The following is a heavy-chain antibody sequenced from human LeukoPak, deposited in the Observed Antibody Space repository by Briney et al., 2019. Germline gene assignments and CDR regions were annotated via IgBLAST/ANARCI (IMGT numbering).Heavy chain of an antibody. J-gene: IGHJ4*02. Sequence: PSETLSLTCTVSGGSISSSNSYWGWIRQPPGKGLEWVGSIFYSGSTFYNPSLKSRVTISVDTSKNQFSLKLTSVTAADTAIYYCSRESGAFFPFGYWGQGTLVIVPS. CDR3: SRESGAFFPFGY. D-gene: IGHD1-26*01. V-gene: IGHV4-39*07. CDR1: GGSISSSNSY. CDR2: IFYSGST.